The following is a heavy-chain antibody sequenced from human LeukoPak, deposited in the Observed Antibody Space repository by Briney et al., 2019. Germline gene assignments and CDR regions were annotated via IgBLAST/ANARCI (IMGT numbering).Heavy chain of an antibody. CDR2: VTSDGGTT. CDR3: VKVSSTVGATYFDY. D-gene: IGHD1-26*01. Sequence: GGSLRLSCSASGFTFSTYAMHWVRQAPGEELEYISGVTSDGGTTYHADSVKGRFTISRGNSKNTLYLQMSSLRVEDTAVYYCVKVSSTVGATYFDYWGQGTLVTVSS. J-gene: IGHJ4*02. CDR1: GFTFSTYA. V-gene: IGHV3-64D*06.